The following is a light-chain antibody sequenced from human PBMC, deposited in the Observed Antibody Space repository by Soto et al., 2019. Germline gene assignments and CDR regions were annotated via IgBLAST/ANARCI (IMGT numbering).Light chain of an antibody. CDR1: QGISNY. J-gene: IGKJ1*01. Sequence: DIEMTQSPSSLSASVGDRVTSTCRASQGISNYLAWYQQRPGKVPKLLIYAASTLQSGVPSRFSGSGSGTDFTLTISSLQPEDVATYYCQKYYSAPCTFGQGTEVEIK. CDR2: AAS. CDR3: QKYYSAPCT. V-gene: IGKV1-27*01.